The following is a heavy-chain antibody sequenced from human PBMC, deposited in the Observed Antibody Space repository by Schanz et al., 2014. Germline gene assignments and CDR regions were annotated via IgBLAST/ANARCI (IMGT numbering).Heavy chain of an antibody. CDR3: ARGFDLWDR. Sequence: QVQLVQSGGEMKKPGASVTVSCKASGYDFHIYAYSWVRQAPGQGLEWMGWISAYNGNTNYAQKLQGRVTMTTDTSTSTACMELRSLRADDTAVYYCARGFDLWDRWGQGTLVTVSS. J-gene: IGHJ4*02. D-gene: IGHD3-3*01. V-gene: IGHV1-18*01. CDR2: ISAYNGNT. CDR1: GYDFHIYA.